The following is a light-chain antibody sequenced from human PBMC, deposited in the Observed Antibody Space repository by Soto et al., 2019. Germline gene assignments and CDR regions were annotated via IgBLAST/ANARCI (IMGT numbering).Light chain of an antibody. Sequence: EIVLTQSPGTLSLSPGERATLSCRASQSVSRNYVAWYQHKPGQTPRLLIYGSSSRANGIPDRFRGSGSGTDFTLTVSRLEPEDFAVYLCQQYGSSPLTFGGGTKVEIE. J-gene: IGKJ4*01. CDR1: QSVSRNY. CDR3: QQYGSSPLT. CDR2: GSS. V-gene: IGKV3-20*01.